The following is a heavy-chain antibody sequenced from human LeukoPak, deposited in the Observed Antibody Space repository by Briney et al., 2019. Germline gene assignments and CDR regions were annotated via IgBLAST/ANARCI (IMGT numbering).Heavy chain of an antibody. CDR2: IYWDADK. J-gene: IGHJ5*01. CDR3: ARLQRTFGGHSRYYDS. CDR1: GFSLSTRGLG. V-gene: IGHV2-5*02. Sequence: SGPTLVNPTQTVTLTCTYAGFSLSTRGLGVGWIRQPPGMALEWLALIYWDADKRYSPSLRSRLTITKDTSKNQVVLTMTNMEAVDTATYYCARLQRTFGGHSRYYDSWGRGTLVTVSS. D-gene: IGHD4-23*01.